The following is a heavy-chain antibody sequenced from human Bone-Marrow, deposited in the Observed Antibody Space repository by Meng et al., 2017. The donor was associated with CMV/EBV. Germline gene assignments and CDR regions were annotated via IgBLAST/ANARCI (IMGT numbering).Heavy chain of an antibody. J-gene: IGHJ4*02. D-gene: IGHD3-10*01. Sequence: SLKISCAGSGFSFDDYAMHWVRQAPGKGLEWVAGISWNSGSVGYADSVKGRFTISRDNAKNSLYLQMNSLRPEDTALYFCAKDSHGAYYSGSGSYYEDWGQRKQIPVAS. V-gene: IGHV3-9*01. CDR2: ISWNSGSV. CDR3: AKDSHGAYYSGSGSYYED. CDR1: GFSFDDYA.